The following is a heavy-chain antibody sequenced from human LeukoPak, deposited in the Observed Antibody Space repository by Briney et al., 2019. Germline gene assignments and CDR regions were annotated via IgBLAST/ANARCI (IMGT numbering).Heavy chain of an antibody. J-gene: IGHJ4*02. CDR2: IYPGDSDS. Sequence: GESLKISCKGSGYTFTNYWIAWVRQMPGKCLEWMGMIYPGDSDSRYSPSFQGQVTFSADKSISTAYLQWSSLKASDSAMYYCVRESGYSSGWYPYWGQGTLVTVSS. D-gene: IGHD6-19*01. CDR3: VRESGYSSGWYPY. V-gene: IGHV5-51*01. CDR1: GYTFTNYW.